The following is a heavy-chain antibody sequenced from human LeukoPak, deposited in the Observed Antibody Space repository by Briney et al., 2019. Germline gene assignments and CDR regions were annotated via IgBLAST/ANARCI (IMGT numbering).Heavy chain of an antibody. J-gene: IGHJ6*03. CDR3: ARGYCSGGSCYSYYYYNYMDV. V-gene: IGHV4-39*07. CDR2: IHYSGST. Sequence: SETLSLTCTVSGGSIHSGSYYWGWIRQPPGKGLEWIGSIHYSGSTNYNPSLKSRVTISVDTSKNQFSLKLSSVTAADTAVYYCARGYCSGGSCYSYYYYNYMDVWGKGTTVTVSS. CDR1: GGSIHSGSYY. D-gene: IGHD2-15*01.